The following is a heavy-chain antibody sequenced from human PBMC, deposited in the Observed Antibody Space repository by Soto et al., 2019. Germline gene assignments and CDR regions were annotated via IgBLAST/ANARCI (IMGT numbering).Heavy chain of an antibody. CDR3: AKMGPGSFDP. J-gene: IGHJ5*02. D-gene: IGHD3-10*01. CDR2: IYHSGST. V-gene: IGHV4-4*02. CDR1: GGSISSDNW. Sequence: SETLSLTGAVSGGSISSDNWWSWVRQPPGKGLEWIGEIYHSGSTKYGPSLKSRVTISVDKSKNQLALKLSSVTAADTAAYYCAKMGPGSFDPWGQGTLVTVSS.